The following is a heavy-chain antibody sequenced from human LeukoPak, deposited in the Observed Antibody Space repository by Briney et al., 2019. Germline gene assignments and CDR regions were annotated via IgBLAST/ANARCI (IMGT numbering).Heavy chain of an antibody. J-gene: IGHJ6*03. D-gene: IGHD3-10*01. CDR3: TRHGGLLWFERDYYMDV. Sequence: PGGSLRLSCAASGFTFSGSAMHWVRQASGKGLEWVGRIRSKANSYATAYAASVKGRFTISRDDSKNTAYLQMNSLKTEDTAVYYCTRHGGLLWFERDYYMDVWGKGTTVTVSS. CDR2: IRSKANSYAT. CDR1: GFTFSGSA. V-gene: IGHV3-73*01.